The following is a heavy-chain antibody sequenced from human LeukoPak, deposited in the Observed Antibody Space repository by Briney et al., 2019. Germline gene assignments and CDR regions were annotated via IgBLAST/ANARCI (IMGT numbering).Heavy chain of an antibody. Sequence: GGSLRLSCAASGFTFDDYGMSWVRQAPGKGLEWVANIKQDGSEKYSVDSVKGRFTISRDNVKHSLYLQMNSLRAEDTALYYCARGSSGSYSLDAFDIWGQGTMVTVSS. CDR2: IKQDGSEK. D-gene: IGHD1-26*01. CDR1: GFTFDDYG. J-gene: IGHJ3*02. CDR3: ARGSSGSYSLDAFDI. V-gene: IGHV3-7*03.